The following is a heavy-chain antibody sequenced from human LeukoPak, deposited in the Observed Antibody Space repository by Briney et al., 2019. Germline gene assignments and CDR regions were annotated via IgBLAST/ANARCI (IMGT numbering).Heavy chain of an antibody. Sequence: GGSLRLSCAASGFTLSDVWMSWVRQAPGKGLAWVANIRQDGSEIHYVDSVKGRFAISRDNSKNTLYLQMNSLRAEDTAIYYCATHARSGFLDSWGQGTLVTVSS. D-gene: IGHD3-22*01. CDR3: ATHARSGFLDS. CDR1: GFTLSDVW. V-gene: IGHV3-7*03. CDR2: IRQDGSEI. J-gene: IGHJ5*01.